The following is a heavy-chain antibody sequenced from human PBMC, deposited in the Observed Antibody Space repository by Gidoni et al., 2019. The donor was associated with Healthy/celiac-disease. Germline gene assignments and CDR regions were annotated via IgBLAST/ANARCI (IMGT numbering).Heavy chain of an antibody. CDR1: GFSLSTSGVG. J-gene: IGHJ4*02. CDR2: IYWDDDK. V-gene: IGHV2-5*02. D-gene: IGHD5-12*01. Sequence: GPTLVKPTQTLTLTCTFSGFSLSTSGVGVGWIRQPPGKALEWLALIYWDDDKRYSPSLKSRLTITKDTSKNQVVLTMTNMDPVDTATYYCAHTFKLRGYDYFVFSGFDYWGQGTLVTVSS. CDR3: AHTFKLRGYDYFVFSGFDY.